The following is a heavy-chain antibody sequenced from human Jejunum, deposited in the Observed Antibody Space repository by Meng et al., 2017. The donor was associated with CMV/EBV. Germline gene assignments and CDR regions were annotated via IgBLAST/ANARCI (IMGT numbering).Heavy chain of an antibody. CDR1: TFTTYA. CDR2: INTGNGVT. V-gene: IGHV1-3*04. CDR3: ARGGRYCSTTSCFGQLDP. D-gene: IGHD2-2*01. J-gene: IGHJ5*02. Sequence: TFTTYAITWVRPYPGQRLEWMGWINTGNGVTTYSQNFQGRVAITRDTSAGIAYMEMNSLRSEDTAVYYCARGGRYCSTTSCFGQLDPWGQGTLVTVSS.